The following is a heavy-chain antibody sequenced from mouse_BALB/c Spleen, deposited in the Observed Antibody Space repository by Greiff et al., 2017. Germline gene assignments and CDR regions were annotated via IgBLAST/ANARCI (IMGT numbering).Heavy chain of an antibody. V-gene: IGHV5-15*02. J-gene: IGHJ4*01. CDR3: ARDAYGYDGNYAMDY. D-gene: IGHD2-2*01. CDR1: GFTFSDYG. CDR2: ISNLAYSI. Sequence: EVKLMESGGGLVQPGGSRKLSCAASGFTFSDYGMAWVRQAPGKGPEWVAFISNLAYSIYYADTVTGRFTISRENAKNTLYLEMSSLRSEDTAMYFCARDAYGYDGNYAMDYWGQGTSVTVSS.